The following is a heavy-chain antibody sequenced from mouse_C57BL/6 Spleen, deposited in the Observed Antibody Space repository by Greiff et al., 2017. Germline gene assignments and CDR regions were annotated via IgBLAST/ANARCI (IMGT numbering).Heavy chain of an antibody. CDR3: TREDYGYYYFDY. CDR1: GFTFSSYA. D-gene: IGHD2-2*01. J-gene: IGHJ2*01. Sequence: EVMLVESGEGLVKPGGSLKLSCAASGFTFSSYAMSWVRQTPEKRLEWVAYISSGGDYIYYADTVKGRFTISRDNARNTLYQQMSSLKSEDTAMYYCTREDYGYYYFDYWGQGTTLTVSS. V-gene: IGHV5-9-1*02. CDR2: ISSGGDYI.